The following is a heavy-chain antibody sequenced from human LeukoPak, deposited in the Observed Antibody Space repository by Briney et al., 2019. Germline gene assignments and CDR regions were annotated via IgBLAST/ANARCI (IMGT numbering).Heavy chain of an antibody. CDR2: IGTAGDT. V-gene: IGHV3-13*01. CDR1: GFTFSSYD. Sequence: GGSLRLSCAASGFTFSSYDMHWVRQATGKGLEWVSAIGTAGDTYYPGSVKGRFTISRENAKNSLYLQMNSLRARDTAVYYCARASSIGYCSSTSCRDGMDVWGQGTTVTVSS. D-gene: IGHD2-2*01. J-gene: IGHJ6*02. CDR3: ARASSIGYCSSTSCRDGMDV.